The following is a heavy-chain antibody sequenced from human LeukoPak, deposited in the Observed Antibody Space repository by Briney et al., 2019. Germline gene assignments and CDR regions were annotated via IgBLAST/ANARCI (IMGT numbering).Heavy chain of an antibody. J-gene: IGHJ5*02. V-gene: IGHV4-30-4*08. CDR1: GGSISSCDYY. CDR2: IYYSGST. D-gene: IGHD2-21*02. CDR3: ARDAHCGLGGCDP. Sequence: SQTLSLTCTVSGGSISSCDYYWSWIRQPPGKGLEWIGYIYYSGSTYYNPSLKSRVTISVDTSKNQFSLQLSSVTAADTAVYYCARDAHCGLGGCDPWGQGTLVTVSS.